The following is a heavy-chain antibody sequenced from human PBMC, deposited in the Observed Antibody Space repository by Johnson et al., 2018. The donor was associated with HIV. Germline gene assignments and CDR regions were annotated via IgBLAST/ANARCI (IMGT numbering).Heavy chain of an antibody. Sequence: MQLVESGGGLVPPGGSLRLSCVGSSNYKSWVRQAPGKGLEWVSVIYSGGSTYYADSVKGRFTISRDTSKNMLYLQMNSLRPEDTAVYYCTRGSFTDDAFDVWGLGTMVTVSS. D-gene: IGHD1-26*01. CDR3: TRGSFTDDAFDV. CDR2: IYSGGST. J-gene: IGHJ3*01. CDR1: SNY. V-gene: IGHV3-66*02.